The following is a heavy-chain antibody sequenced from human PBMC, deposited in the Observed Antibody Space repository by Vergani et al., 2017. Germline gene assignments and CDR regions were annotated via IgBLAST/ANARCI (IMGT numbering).Heavy chain of an antibody. CDR2: IKSKTDGGTT. Sequence: EVQLLESGGGVVQPGRSLRLSCAASGFTFSSYAMHWVRQAPGKGLEWVGRIKSKTDGGTTDYAAPVKGRFTISRDDSKNTLYLQMNSLKTEDTAVYYCTTDGDYGDYVRYWGQGTLVTVSS. V-gene: IGHV3-15*01. D-gene: IGHD4-17*01. CDR3: TTDGDYGDYVRY. J-gene: IGHJ4*02. CDR1: GFTFSSYA.